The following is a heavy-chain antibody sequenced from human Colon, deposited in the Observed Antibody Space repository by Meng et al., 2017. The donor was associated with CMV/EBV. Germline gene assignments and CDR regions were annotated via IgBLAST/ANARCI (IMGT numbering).Heavy chain of an antibody. V-gene: IGHV1-69*05. CDR1: GGTFSSYA. CDR2: IIPIFGTA. D-gene: IGHD2-2*01. Sequence: KVSCKASGGTFSSYAISWVRQAPGQGLEWMGGIIPIFGTANYAQKFQGRVTITTDESTSTAYMELSSLRSEDTAVYYCARGRYCSSTSCPPHYYGMDVWGQGTTVTVSS. J-gene: IGHJ6*02. CDR3: ARGRYCSSTSCPPHYYGMDV.